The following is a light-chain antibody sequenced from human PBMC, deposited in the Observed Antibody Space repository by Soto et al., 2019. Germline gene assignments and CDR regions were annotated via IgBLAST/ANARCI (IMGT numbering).Light chain of an antibody. CDR3: QSYDNSLPWV. Sequence: QSVLTQPPSVSGAPGQRVIISCTGSSSNIGAGYDVHWYQHLPGTTPKLLIYNNNNRPSGVPDRFSGSKSGASASLAITGLQAEDEAEYYCQSYDNSLPWVFGGGTKLTVL. CDR2: NNN. V-gene: IGLV1-40*01. J-gene: IGLJ3*02. CDR1: SSNIGAGYD.